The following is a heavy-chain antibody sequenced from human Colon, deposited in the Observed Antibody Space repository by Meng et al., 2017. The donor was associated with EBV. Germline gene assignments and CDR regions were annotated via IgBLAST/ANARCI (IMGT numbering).Heavy chain of an antibody. CDR2: IYYSGST. CDR1: GGSISSGGYY. J-gene: IGHJ4*02. V-gene: IGHV4-31*03. CDR3: ARGPSRWLQFSFDY. Sequence: QGQLQESGPGLVKPSHTLSLTCTVSGGSISSGGYYWSWIRQHPGKGLEWIGYIYYSGSTYYNPSLKSRVTISIDTSKNQFSLKLSSVTAADTAVYYCARGPSRWLQFSFDYWGQGTLVTVSS. D-gene: IGHD5-24*01.